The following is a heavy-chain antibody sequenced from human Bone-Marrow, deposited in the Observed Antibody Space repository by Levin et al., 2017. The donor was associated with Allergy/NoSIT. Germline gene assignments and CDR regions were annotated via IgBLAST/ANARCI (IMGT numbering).Heavy chain of an antibody. CDR1: GFTFSSYW. V-gene: IGHV3-7*01. J-gene: IGHJ6*02. D-gene: IGHD3-10*01. CDR2: IKQDGSEK. CDR3: ARVVTMVRGVITFYYYYGMDV. Sequence: GESLKISCAASGFTFSSYWMSWVRQAPGKGLEWVANIKQDGSEKYYVDSVKGRFTISRDNAKNSLYLQMNSLRAEDTAVYYCARVVTMVRGVITFYYYYGMDVWGQGTTVTVSS.